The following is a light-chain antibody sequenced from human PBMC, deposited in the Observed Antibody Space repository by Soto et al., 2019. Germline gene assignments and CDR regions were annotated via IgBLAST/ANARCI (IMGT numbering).Light chain of an antibody. V-gene: IGLV2-11*01. CDR2: DVS. CDR3: CSYGGCYTFGV. J-gene: IGLJ3*02. CDR1: SSDVGGYNY. Sequence: QSALTQPRSVSGSPGQSVTISCTGTSSDVGGYNYVSWFQQHPGKAPKLMIYDVSARPSGVPDRFSGSKSGNTASLTISGLQAEDEADYYCCSYGGCYTFGVFGGGTKLTVL.